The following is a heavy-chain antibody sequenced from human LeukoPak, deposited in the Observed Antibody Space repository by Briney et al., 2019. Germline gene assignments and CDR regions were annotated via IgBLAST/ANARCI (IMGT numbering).Heavy chain of an antibody. V-gene: IGHV3-30*18. J-gene: IGHJ4*02. CDR3: AKGELYYYGSGSYRLGY. CDR1: GFTFSSYG. CDR2: ISYDGSNK. D-gene: IGHD3-10*01. Sequence: GGTLRLSCAASGFTFSSYGMHWVRQAPGKGQEWGAVISYDGSNKYYTDSVKGRFTISRDNSKNTLYLQMNSLRAEDTAVYYCAKGELYYYGSGSYRLGYWGQGTLVTVSS.